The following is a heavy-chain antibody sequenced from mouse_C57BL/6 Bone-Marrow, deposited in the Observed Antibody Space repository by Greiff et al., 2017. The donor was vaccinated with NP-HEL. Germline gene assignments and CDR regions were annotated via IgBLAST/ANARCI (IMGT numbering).Heavy chain of an antibody. D-gene: IGHD6-1*01. CDR2: IYPGSGST. Sequence: QVHVKQPGAELVKPGASVKMSCKASGYTFTSYWITWVKQRPGQGLEWIGDIYPGSGSTNYNEKFKSKATLTVDTSSSTAYMQLSSLTSEDSAVYYCARPSFAYWGQGTLVTVSA. V-gene: IGHV1-55*01. J-gene: IGHJ3*01. CDR3: ARPSFAY. CDR1: GYTFTSYW.